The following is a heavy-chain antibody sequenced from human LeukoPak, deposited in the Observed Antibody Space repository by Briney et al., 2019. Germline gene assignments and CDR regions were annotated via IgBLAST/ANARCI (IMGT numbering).Heavy chain of an antibody. CDR3: ARKRGSFDY. D-gene: IGHD5-12*01. V-gene: IGHV4-34*01. J-gene: IGHJ4*02. Sequence: SETLSLTCAVYGGSFSGYYWSWIRQPPGKGLEWIGEINHSGSTNYNPSLKSRVTILVDTSKNQFSLKLSSVTAADTAVYYCARKRGSFDYWGQGTLVTVSS. CDR2: INHSGST. CDR1: GGSFSGYY.